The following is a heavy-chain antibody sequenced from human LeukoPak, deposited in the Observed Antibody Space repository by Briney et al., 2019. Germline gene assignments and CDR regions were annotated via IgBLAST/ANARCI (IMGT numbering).Heavy chain of an antibody. J-gene: IGHJ4*02. CDR1: GFTFSDYG. V-gene: IGHV3-30*02. Sequence: GGSLRLSCVASGFTFSDYGMHWVRQAPGKGLEWVAFIRYDGSVKYCADSVKGRFTISRDNSKNTLYLQINSLRAEDTAVYYCAKRYYDGSGYSIDYWGQGTLVTVSS. D-gene: IGHD3-22*01. CDR3: AKRYYDGSGYSIDY. CDR2: IRYDGSVK.